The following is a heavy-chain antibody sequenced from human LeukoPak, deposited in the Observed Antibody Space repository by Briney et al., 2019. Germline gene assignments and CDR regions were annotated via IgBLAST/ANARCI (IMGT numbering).Heavy chain of an antibody. Sequence: SQTLSLTCTVSGGSISSGSYYWSWIRQPAGKGLEWIGRIYTSGSTNYNPSLKSRVTISVDTSKNQFSLKLSSVTAADTAVYYCARAPRIQLWLRRGAFDIWGQGTMVTVSS. CDR1: GGSISSGSYY. V-gene: IGHV4-61*02. CDR3: ARAPRIQLWLRRGAFDI. J-gene: IGHJ3*02. D-gene: IGHD5-18*01. CDR2: IYTSGST.